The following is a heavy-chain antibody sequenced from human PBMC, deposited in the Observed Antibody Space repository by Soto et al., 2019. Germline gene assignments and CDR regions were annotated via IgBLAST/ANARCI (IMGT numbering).Heavy chain of an antibody. V-gene: IGHV4-31*03. CDR3: AREAAGILNWFDP. CDR1: GGSISSGGYY. Sequence: QVQLQESGPGLLKPTQTLSLTCTVSGGSISSGGYYWSWMRQHPGKGLEWIGYIYHSGSTYYNPSLKSRVTISVETSKNQFSLKLSSVTAADTAVYYCAREAAGILNWFDPWGQGTLVTVSS. D-gene: IGHD6-25*01. J-gene: IGHJ5*02. CDR2: IYHSGST.